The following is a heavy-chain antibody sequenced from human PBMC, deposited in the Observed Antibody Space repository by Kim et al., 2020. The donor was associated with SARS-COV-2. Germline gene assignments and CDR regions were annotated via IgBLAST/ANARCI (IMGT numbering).Heavy chain of an antibody. CDR3: AKYYGGVDS. J-gene: IGHJ4*02. V-gene: IGHV4-59*13. CDR2: IYYTGSA. CDR1: GASIRSDY. D-gene: IGHD3-3*01. Sequence: SETLSLTCTVSGASIRSDYWSWIRQPPGKGLEWIGYIYYTGSANYNPSLKSRVTMSVDMSKNQFSLKLSSVPAADTAVYYCAKYYGGVDSWGQGTLVTVSS.